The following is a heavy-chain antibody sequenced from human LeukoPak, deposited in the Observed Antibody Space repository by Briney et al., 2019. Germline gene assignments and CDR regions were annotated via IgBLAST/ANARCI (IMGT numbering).Heavy chain of an antibody. D-gene: IGHD6-13*01. CDR3: AREPAAARFDY. J-gene: IGHJ4*02. V-gene: IGHV1-18*01. CDR1: VYIFTSYG. Sequence: ASVKVSCKPSVYIFTSYGISWVREAPGQGLECMGWIRGYNGKTSYAQELRGRVTMTTDTSTDTAYMELRSLTSDDTAVYYCAREPAAARFDYWGQGTLVTVSS. CDR2: IRGYNGKT.